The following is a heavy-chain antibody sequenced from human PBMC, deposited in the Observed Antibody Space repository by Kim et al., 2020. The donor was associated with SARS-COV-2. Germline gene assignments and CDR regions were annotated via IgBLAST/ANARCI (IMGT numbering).Heavy chain of an antibody. J-gene: IGHJ4*02. Sequence: GGSLRLSCAASGFTFSNAWMSWVRQAPGKGLEWVGRIKSKTDGGTTDYVAPVKGRFTISRDDSKNTMYLQMNSLKTEDTAVYYCTSQQRITMIVGVIFPDYWGQGTLVTVSS. D-gene: IGHD3-22*01. CDR1: GFTFSNAW. CDR3: TSQQRITMIVGVIFPDY. V-gene: IGHV3-15*01. CDR2: IKSKTDGGTT.